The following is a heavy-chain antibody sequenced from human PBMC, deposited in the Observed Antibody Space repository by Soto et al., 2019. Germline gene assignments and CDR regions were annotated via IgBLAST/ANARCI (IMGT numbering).Heavy chain of an antibody. CDR3: ARAPYYDILTGYQAYYYYGMDV. CDR1: GGTFSSYA. J-gene: IGHJ6*02. V-gene: IGHV1-69*13. Sequence: SSVKVACKASGGTFSSYAISWVRQAPGQGLEWMGGIIPIFGTANYAQKFQGRVTITADESTSTAYMELSSLRSEDTAVYYCARAPYYDILTGYQAYYYYGMDVWGQGTRSPSP. CDR2: IIPIFGTA. D-gene: IGHD3-9*01.